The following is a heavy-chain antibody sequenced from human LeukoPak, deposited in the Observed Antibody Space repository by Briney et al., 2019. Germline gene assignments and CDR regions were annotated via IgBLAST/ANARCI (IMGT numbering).Heavy chain of an antibody. Sequence: GGSLRLSCAASGFTFSSYAMSWVRQAPGKGLEWVSAISGSGGSTYYADSVKGRFTISRDNSKNTLYLQMNSLRAEDTAVYYCAKDLSRGSQQPYYYYMDVWGKGTTVTVSS. D-gene: IGHD1/OR15-1a*01. CDR1: GFTFSSYA. CDR2: ISGSGGST. V-gene: IGHV3-23*01. J-gene: IGHJ6*03. CDR3: AKDLSRGSQQPYYYYMDV.